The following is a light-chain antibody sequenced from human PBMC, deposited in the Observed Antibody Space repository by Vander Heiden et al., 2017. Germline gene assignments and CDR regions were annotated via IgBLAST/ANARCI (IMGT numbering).Light chain of an antibody. J-gene: IGKJ2*01. CDR2: AAS. Sequence: EIVMTQSPDPLSVSPGERATLSSTASENIRSKLAWYQQTPDQAPSLLIRAASTRATGIPVRFGGSGSGTEFTLTISSQQSEDLAVYYCHQYNKGPATFGQGTKLEIK. V-gene: IGKV3-15*01. CDR1: ENIRSK. CDR3: HQYNKGPAT.